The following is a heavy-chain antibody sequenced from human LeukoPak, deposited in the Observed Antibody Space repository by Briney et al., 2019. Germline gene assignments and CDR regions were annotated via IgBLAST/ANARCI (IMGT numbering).Heavy chain of an antibody. J-gene: IGHJ4*02. Sequence: ASVKVSCKVSGYTLTELSMHWVRQAPGKGLEWMGGFDPEDGETIYAQKFQGRVTMTEDTSTDTAYMELRSLRSDDTAVYYCARDFSRLSSGGPDYWGQGTLVTVSS. CDR1: GYTLTELS. D-gene: IGHD6-19*01. V-gene: IGHV1-24*01. CDR3: ARDFSRLSSGGPDY. CDR2: FDPEDGET.